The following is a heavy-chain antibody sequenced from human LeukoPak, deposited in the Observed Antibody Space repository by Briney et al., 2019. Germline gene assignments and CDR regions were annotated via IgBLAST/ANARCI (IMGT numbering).Heavy chain of an antibody. Sequence: MPSETLSLTWTVSGGSISSYYWSWIRQPPGKGLEWIGYIYYSGSTNYNPSLKSRVTISVDTSKNQFSLKLSSVTAADTAVYYCARTESSGWYMDWFDPWGQGTLVTVSS. CDR3: ARTESSGWYMDWFDP. D-gene: IGHD6-19*01. CDR2: IYYSGST. J-gene: IGHJ5*02. CDR1: GGSISSYY. V-gene: IGHV4-59*01.